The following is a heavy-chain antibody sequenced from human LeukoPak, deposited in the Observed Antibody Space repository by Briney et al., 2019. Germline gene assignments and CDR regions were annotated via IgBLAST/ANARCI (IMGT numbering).Heavy chain of an antibody. CDR2: ISSSGSTI. J-gene: IGHJ4*02. V-gene: IGHV3-48*03. CDR1: GFTFSTYE. D-gene: IGHD3-22*01. CDR3: ARDGSAGSGYFDY. Sequence: GGSLRLSCAASGFTFSTYEMNWVRQAPGKGLEWVSYISSSGSTIYYADSVKGRFTISRDNAKNSLYLQVNSLRAEDTAVYYCARDGSAGSGYFDYWGQGTLVTVSS.